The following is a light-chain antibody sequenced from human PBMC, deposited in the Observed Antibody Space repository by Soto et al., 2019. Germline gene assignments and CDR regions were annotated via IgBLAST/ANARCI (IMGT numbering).Light chain of an antibody. CDR1: QSVSSNY. CDR3: QQYGSSPRT. Sequence: EIVLTQSPGTLSLSPGERATLSCRASQSVSSNYLAWYQQNPGQAPRHLIYDTSSRATGIPDRFSGSGSGTDFTLTISRLEPEDFAVYYGQQYGSSPRTFGQGTKVQIK. CDR2: DTS. J-gene: IGKJ1*01. V-gene: IGKV3-20*01.